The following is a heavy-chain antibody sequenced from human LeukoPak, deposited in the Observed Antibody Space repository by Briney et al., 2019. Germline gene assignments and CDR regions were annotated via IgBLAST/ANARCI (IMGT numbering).Heavy chain of an antibody. CDR3: ARDKIGMDV. V-gene: IGHV4-4*02. J-gene: IGHJ6*02. Sequence: SGTLSLTCAVSGDSISSNNWWSWVRQSPGKGLEWIGEISHNGITSYKPSLRSRGTISVDKSKNQVFLKLTSVTAADTAVYYCARDKIGMDVWGQGTTVTVSS. CDR2: ISHNGIT. CDR1: GDSISSNNW.